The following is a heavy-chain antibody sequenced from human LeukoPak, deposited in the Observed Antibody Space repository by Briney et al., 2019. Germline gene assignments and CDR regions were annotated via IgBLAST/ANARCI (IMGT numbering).Heavy chain of an antibody. CDR1: GGSISSYY. J-gene: IGHJ5*02. D-gene: IGHD3-22*01. CDR2: IYYSGST. CDR3: ARGTMISWFDP. Sequence: PSETLSLTCTVSGGSISSYYWSWIRQPPGKGLEWIGYIYYSGSTNYNPSLKSRVTISVDTSKNQFSLKLSSVTAADTAVCYCARGTMISWFDPWGQGTLVTVSS. V-gene: IGHV4-59*01.